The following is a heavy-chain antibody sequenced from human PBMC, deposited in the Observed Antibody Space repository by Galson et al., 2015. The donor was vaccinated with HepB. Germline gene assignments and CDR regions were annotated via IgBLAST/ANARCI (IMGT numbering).Heavy chain of an antibody. Sequence: CAISGDSVSSNSAAWNWIRQSPSRGLEWLGRTYYRSKWYNDYAVSVKSRITINPDTSKNQFSLQLNSVTPEDTAVYYCARDRPGYFDGSAPGYGMDVWGQGTTVTVSS. CDR1: GDSVSSNSAA. D-gene: IGHD3-10*01. CDR3: ARDRPGYFDGSAPGYGMDV. J-gene: IGHJ6*02. CDR2: TYYRSKWYN. V-gene: IGHV6-1*01.